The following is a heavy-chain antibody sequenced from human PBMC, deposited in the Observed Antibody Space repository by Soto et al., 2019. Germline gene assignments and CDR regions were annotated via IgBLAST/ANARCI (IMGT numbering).Heavy chain of an antibody. V-gene: IGHV3-23*01. J-gene: IGHJ6*02. D-gene: IGHD3-3*01. CDR2: ISGSGGST. CDR3: AKERWVGRGTFWSGNYGMDV. Sequence: EVQLLESGGGLVQPGGSLRLSCAASGFTFSSYAMSWVRQAPGKGLEWVSAISGSGGSTYYADSVKGRFTISRDNSKNPLYLQMNSLRAEETAVYYCAKERWVGRGTFWSGNYGMDVWGQGTTVTVSS. CDR1: GFTFSSYA.